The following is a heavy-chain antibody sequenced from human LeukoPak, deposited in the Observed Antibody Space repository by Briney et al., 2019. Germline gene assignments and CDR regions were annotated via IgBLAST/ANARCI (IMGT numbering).Heavy chain of an antibody. Sequence: ASVKVSCKASGYTFTSYYMHWVRQAPGQGLEWMGIINPSGGSTSYAQKFQGRVTMTRGTSTSTVYMELSSLRSEDTAVYYCGRVTYYYDSSGYYLFDYWGQGTLVTVSS. CDR3: GRVTYYYDSSGYYLFDY. D-gene: IGHD3-22*01. V-gene: IGHV1-46*01. CDR1: GYTFTSYY. J-gene: IGHJ4*02. CDR2: INPSGGST.